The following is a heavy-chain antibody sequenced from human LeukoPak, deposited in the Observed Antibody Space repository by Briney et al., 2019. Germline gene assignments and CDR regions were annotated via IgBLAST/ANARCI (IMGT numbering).Heavy chain of an antibody. Sequence: PGGSLRLSCAASGFTHRSYDMSWVRQAPGKGLEWVAATSGSGANTYYADSVKGRFTISRDNSQNTLYLQMDSLRAEDTAVYYCAKEYSGYDFDYWGQGTLVTVSS. D-gene: IGHD5-12*01. CDR2: TSGSGANT. CDR1: GFTHRSYD. V-gene: IGHV3-23*01. CDR3: AKEYSGYDFDY. J-gene: IGHJ4*02.